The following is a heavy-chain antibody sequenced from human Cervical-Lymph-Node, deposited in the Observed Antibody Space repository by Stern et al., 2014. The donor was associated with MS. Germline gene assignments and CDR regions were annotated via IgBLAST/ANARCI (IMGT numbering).Heavy chain of an antibody. V-gene: IGHV4-59*08. CDR1: GGSISSRY. CDR2: ISHSGDT. J-gene: IGHJ4*02. Sequence: VQLVQSGPGLVKPSETLSLTCAVSGGSISSRYGGWIRQPPGKGLEWIGLISHSGDTKDNPSLKSRVTISLDKSQNQLSLQGTSVPAADTAVYYCARLSTAVDFWGQGTLVTVSS. CDR3: ARLSTAVDF.